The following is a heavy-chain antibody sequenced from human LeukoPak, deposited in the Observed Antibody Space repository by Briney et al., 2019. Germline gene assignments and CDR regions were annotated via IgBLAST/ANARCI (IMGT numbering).Heavy chain of an antibody. V-gene: IGHV3-21*01. J-gene: IGHJ5*02. CDR3: ARDSDYYDSSGYYLNWFDR. Sequence: GGSLRLSCAASGFTFSSYSMNWVRQAPGKGLEWVSSISSSSSYIYYADSVKGRFTISRDNAKNSLYLQMNSLRAEDTAVYYCARDSDYYDSSGYYLNWFDRWGQGTLVTVSS. CDR2: ISSSSSYI. CDR1: GFTFSSYS. D-gene: IGHD3-22*01.